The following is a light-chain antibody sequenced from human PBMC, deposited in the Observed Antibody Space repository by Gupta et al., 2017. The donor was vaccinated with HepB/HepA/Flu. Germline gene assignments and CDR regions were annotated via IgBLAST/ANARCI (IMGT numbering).Light chain of an antibody. CDR2: LGS. Sequence: DFVLTQSPLSLPVTPGEPASISCRSSQSLLHSTGYNSLDGYLQKPGQSPQLLSYLGSNRASGVPDRVSGSGSGTDFTMKISRVEAEDVGVYYCMQALQTPPFKFGPGTKVEIK. V-gene: IGKV2-28*01. CDR1: QSLLHSTGYNS. J-gene: IGKJ3*01. CDR3: MQALQTPPFK.